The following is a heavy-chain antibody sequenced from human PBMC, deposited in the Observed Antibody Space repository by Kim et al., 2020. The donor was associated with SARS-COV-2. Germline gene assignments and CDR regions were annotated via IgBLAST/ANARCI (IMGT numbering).Heavy chain of an antibody. D-gene: IGHD4-17*01. CDR3: AKGTVGAPPRYLDY. V-gene: IGHV3-23*01. Sequence: GGSLRLSCAASGFTFSSYAMSWVRQAPGKGLEWVSGISGSGGTTYYADSVRGRLTISRDNSKNTLFLQMNSLRVEDTAVDYCAKGTVGAPPRYLDYWGQG. CDR1: GFTFSSYA. J-gene: IGHJ4*02. CDR2: ISGSGGTT.